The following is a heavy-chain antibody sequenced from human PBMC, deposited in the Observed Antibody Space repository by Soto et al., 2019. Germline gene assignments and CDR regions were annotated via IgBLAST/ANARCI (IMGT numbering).Heavy chain of an antibody. V-gene: IGHV3-23*01. CDR2: ISGSGGST. D-gene: IGHD3-3*01. Sequence: PGGSLRLSCSASGFTFXSYAMSWVRQASGKGLEWVAAISGSGGSTYYADSVKGRFTISRDNSKNTLYLQMNSLRAEDTAVYYCARDRQIYDFWSGPGYYYYYMDVWGKGTTVTVSS. CDR3: ARDRQIYDFWSGPGYYYYYMDV. CDR1: GFTFXSYA. J-gene: IGHJ6*03.